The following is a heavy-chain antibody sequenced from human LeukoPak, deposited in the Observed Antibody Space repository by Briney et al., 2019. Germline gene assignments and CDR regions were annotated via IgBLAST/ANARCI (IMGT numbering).Heavy chain of an antibody. CDR3: ARHGSGSYYGYYYYYGMDV. V-gene: IGHV1-2*02. D-gene: IGHD3-10*01. CDR2: INPNSGGT. J-gene: IGHJ6*02. Sequence: ASVKDSRMGSGYTFIGYYMHWVRQAPGQGLEWMGWINPNSGGTNDAQKFQDRATMARDTSISTAYMELSRLRSDDTAVYYCARHGSGSYYGYYYYYGMDVWGQGTTVTVSS. CDR1: GYTFIGYY.